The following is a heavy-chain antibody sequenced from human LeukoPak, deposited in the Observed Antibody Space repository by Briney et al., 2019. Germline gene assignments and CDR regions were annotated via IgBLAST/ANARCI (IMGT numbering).Heavy chain of an antibody. Sequence: GGFLRLSCAASGFTFSSYSMNWVRQAPGKGLEWVSSISSSSSYIYYADSVKGRFTISRDNAKNSLYLQMNSLRAEDTAVYYCAREIFGVVISYRNTSYWGQGTLVTVSS. CDR3: AREIFGVVISYRNTSY. D-gene: IGHD3-3*01. CDR2: ISSSSSYI. V-gene: IGHV3-21*01. J-gene: IGHJ4*02. CDR1: GFTFSSYS.